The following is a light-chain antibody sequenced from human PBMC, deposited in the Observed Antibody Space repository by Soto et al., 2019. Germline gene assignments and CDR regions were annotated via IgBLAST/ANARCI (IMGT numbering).Light chain of an antibody. CDR2: STS. V-gene: IGKV3-20*01. Sequence: EIVLTQSPGTLSLSPGERATLSCRASQSVSSYLAWYQQKPGQAPRLLIYSTSSRATGIPDRFSGSASGTDFTLTISRLEPEDFAVYYCQQYGSSPRTFGQGTKVEIK. J-gene: IGKJ1*01. CDR3: QQYGSSPRT. CDR1: QSVSSY.